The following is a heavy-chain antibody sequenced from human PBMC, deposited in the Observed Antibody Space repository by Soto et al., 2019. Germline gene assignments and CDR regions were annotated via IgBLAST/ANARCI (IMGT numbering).Heavy chain of an antibody. Sequence: GSLRLSCAASGFTFSSYWMSWVRQAPGKGLEWVANIKQDGSEKYYVDSVKGRFTISRDNSKNTLYLQMNSLRAEDTAVYYCAKDTRGYSYAVDVWGKGTTVTVSS. D-gene: IGHD5-18*01. CDR2: IKQDGSEK. CDR3: AKDTRGYSYAVDV. CDR1: GFTFSSYW. V-gene: IGHV3-7*01. J-gene: IGHJ6*04.